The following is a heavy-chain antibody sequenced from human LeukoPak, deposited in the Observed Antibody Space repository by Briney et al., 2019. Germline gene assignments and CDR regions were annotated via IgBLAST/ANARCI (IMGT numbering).Heavy chain of an antibody. D-gene: IGHD2-2*01. CDR3: AKGLVPAAIRVVDY. J-gene: IGHJ4*02. Sequence: GGSLRLSCAASGFTFSSYAISWVRQAPGKGLEWVSAISGSGGSTYYADSVKGRFTISRDNSQNTLYLQVNSLRAEDTAVYYCAKGLVPAAIRVVDYWGQGTLVTVSS. CDR1: GFTFSSYA. CDR2: ISGSGGST. V-gene: IGHV3-23*01.